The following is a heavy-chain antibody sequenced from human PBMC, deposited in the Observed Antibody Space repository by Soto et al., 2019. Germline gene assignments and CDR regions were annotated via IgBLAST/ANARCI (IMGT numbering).Heavy chain of an antibody. CDR2: TYYWSTWKN. V-gene: IGHV6-1*01. CDR1: GDSVSSHSIA. Sequence: QVQLQQSGPGLVKPSQTLSLTCAISGDSVSSHSIAWNWIRKSPSRGLQWLGRTYYWSTWKNEYAESVKSRLNGNTETSNYQFSLQLNSVTPVDTAVYYCASGWVNYGPLDFWSQGTLVTVSS. CDR3: ASGWVNYGPLDF. D-gene: IGHD3-10*01. J-gene: IGHJ4*02.